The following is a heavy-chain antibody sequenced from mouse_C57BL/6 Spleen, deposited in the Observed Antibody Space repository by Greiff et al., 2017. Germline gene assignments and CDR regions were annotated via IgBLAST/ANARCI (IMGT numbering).Heavy chain of an antibody. CDR1: GFSLTSYG. J-gene: IGHJ4*01. Sequence: VQLQQSGPGLVQPSQSLSITCTVSGFSLTSYGVHWVRQSPGKGLEWLGVIWSGGSTDYNAAFISRLSISKDNSKSQVVFKMNSLQAYDTAIYYCARLPTAQAFYAMDYWGQGTSVTVSS. D-gene: IGHD3-2*02. V-gene: IGHV2-2*01. CDR2: IWSGGST. CDR3: ARLPTAQAFYAMDY.